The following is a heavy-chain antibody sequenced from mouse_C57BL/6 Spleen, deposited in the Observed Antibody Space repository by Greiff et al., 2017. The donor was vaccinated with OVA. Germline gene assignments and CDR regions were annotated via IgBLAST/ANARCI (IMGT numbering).Heavy chain of an antibody. Sequence: EVQLQESGPGLVKPSQSLSLTCSVTGYSITSGYYWNWIRQFPGNKLEWMGYISYDGSNNYNPSLKNRISITRDTSKNQFFLKLNSVTTEDTATYYGARDGDYYGSRAWFAYWGQGTLVTVSA. V-gene: IGHV3-6*01. J-gene: IGHJ3*01. D-gene: IGHD1-1*01. CDR3: ARDGDYYGSRAWFAY. CDR2: ISYDGSN. CDR1: GYSITSGYY.